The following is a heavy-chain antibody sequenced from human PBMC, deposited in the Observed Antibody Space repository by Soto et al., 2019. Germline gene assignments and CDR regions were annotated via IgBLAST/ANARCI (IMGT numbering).Heavy chain of an antibody. D-gene: IGHD3-22*01. Sequence: LSLTCTVSGGSISSGDYYWSWIRQPPGKGLEWIGYIYYSGSTYYNPSLKSRVTISVDTSKNQFSLKLSSVTAADTAVYYCARRYYYDSSGFPHAFDIWGQGTMVTVSS. CDR2: IYYSGST. CDR1: GGSISSGDYY. V-gene: IGHV4-30-4*01. CDR3: ARRYYYDSSGFPHAFDI. J-gene: IGHJ3*02.